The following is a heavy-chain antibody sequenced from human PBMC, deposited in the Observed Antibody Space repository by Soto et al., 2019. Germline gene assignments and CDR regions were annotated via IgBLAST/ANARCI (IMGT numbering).Heavy chain of an antibody. Sequence: QVQLVQSGAEVKKPGASVKVSCETSGYTFTTYYMHWVRRAPGQGLEWMGMINASGGSTSYAQKIQGRVTMTRDTSTRTIYMELSSLRRDDTAIYYCARRAYNYANMDVWGQGTTVTVSS. CDR2: INASGGST. V-gene: IGHV1-46*01. CDR3: ARRAYNYANMDV. D-gene: IGHD5-18*01. J-gene: IGHJ6*02. CDR1: GYTFTTYY.